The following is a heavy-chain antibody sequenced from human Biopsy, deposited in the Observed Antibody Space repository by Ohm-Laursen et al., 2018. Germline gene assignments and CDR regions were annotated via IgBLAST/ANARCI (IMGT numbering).Heavy chain of an antibody. V-gene: IGHV1-2*02. CDR1: GYAVNDYF. J-gene: IGHJ3*01. D-gene: IGHD3-16*01. CDR2: TSPNSGGT. CDR3: ARDIMNRIAGLVARSDVFDV. Sequence: GASVKVSCKGSGYAVNDYFLHWLRQAPGQGLEWMGGTSPNSGGTNYAQKFQGRVTMTTDTSTSTVYLELRRMISDDTAVYYCARDIMNRIAGLVARSDVFDVWGQGTLVTVSS.